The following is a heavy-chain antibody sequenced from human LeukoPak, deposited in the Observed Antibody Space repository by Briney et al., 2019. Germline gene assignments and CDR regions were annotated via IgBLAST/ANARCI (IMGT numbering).Heavy chain of an antibody. CDR1: GFTFSSYE. Sequence: GGSLRLSCAASGFTFSSYEMNWVRQAPGKGLEWLSYISTDSRTIYYADSVKGRFTISRDNAKSSLYLQINSLRAEDTAVYYCARDHWEAASFDFWGQGTLVTVSS. CDR2: ISTDSRTI. J-gene: IGHJ4*02. CDR3: ARDHWEAASFDF. D-gene: IGHD6-13*01. V-gene: IGHV3-48*03.